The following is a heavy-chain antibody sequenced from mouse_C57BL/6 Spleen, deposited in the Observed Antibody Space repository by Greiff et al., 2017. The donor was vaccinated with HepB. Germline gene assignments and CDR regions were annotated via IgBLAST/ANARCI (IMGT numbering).Heavy chain of an antibody. CDR2: ILTGSGST. Sequence: QVQLQQSGAELMKPGASVKLSCKATGYTFTGYWIEWVKQRPGHGLEGIGEILTGSGSTNYNEKFKGKAPFTADTSSNTAYMQLSSLTTEDSAIYYCAREDYDVRRFDYWGQGTTLTVSS. CDR1: GYTFTGYW. V-gene: IGHV1-9*01. CDR3: AREDYDVRRFDY. J-gene: IGHJ2*01. D-gene: IGHD2-4*01.